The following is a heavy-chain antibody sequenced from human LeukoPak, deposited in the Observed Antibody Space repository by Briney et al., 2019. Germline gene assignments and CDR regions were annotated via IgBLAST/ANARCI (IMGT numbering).Heavy chain of an antibody. CDR3: ARSPPYSSSWAYNWFDP. D-gene: IGHD6-13*01. CDR2: IIPIFGTA. V-gene: IGHV1-69*13. Sequence: SVKVSCKASGGTFSSYAISWVRQAPGQGLEWMGGIIPIFGTANYAQKFQGRVTITADESTSTAYMELSSLRSEDTAVYYCARSPPYSSSWAYNWFDPWGQGTLVTVSS. CDR1: GGTFSSYA. J-gene: IGHJ5*02.